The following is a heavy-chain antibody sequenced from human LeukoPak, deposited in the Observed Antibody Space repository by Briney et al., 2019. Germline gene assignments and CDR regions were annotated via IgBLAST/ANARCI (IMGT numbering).Heavy chain of an antibody. Sequence: SQTLSLTCTVSGGSISSGGNYWSWIRQHPGKGLEWIGYIYYSGSTYCNPSLKSRVTISVDTSKNQFSLKLSSVTAADTAVYYCASSRSSTSFDYWGQGTLVTVSS. CDR3: ASSRSSTSFDY. J-gene: IGHJ4*02. CDR1: GGSISSGGNY. V-gene: IGHV4-31*03. CDR2: IYYSGST. D-gene: IGHD2-2*01.